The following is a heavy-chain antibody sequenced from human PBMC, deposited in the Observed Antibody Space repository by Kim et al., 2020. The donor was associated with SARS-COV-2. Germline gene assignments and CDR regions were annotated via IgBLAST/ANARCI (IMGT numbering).Heavy chain of an antibody. Sequence: GGSLRLSCAASGFTFSSYSMNWVRQAPGKGLEWVSYISSSSSTIYYADSVKGRFTISRDNAKNSLYLQMNSLRDEDTAVYYCAREYYDILTGYRPPIYYFDYWGQGTLVTVSS. CDR3: AREYYDILTGYRPPIYYFDY. D-gene: IGHD3-9*01. V-gene: IGHV3-48*02. J-gene: IGHJ4*02. CDR2: ISSSSSTI. CDR1: GFTFSSYS.